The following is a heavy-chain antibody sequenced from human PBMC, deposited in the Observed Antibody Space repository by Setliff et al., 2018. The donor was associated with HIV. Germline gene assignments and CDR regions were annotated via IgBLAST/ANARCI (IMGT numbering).Heavy chain of an antibody. Sequence: GASVKVSCKASGYTFISYGVSWVRQAPGQGLEWMGWISVKNGNTNYAQKFQGRVTMTTDTSTSTAYMEVRSLSFDDTAVYYCVRLTADRTNYYYYMDVWGKGTTVTVSS. V-gene: IGHV1-18*01. CDR1: GYTFISYG. CDR2: ISVKNGNT. D-gene: IGHD2-8*01. CDR3: VRLTADRTNYYYYMDV. J-gene: IGHJ6*03.